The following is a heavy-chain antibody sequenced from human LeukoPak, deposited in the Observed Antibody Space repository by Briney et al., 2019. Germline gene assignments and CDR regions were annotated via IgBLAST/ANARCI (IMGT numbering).Heavy chain of an antibody. J-gene: IGHJ4*02. CDR3: ARLMTTVTTSDY. D-gene: IGHD4-17*01. CDR1: GYTFTSYD. V-gene: IGHV1-8*01. Sequence: ASVKVSCKASGYTFTSYDINWVRQATGQGLEWMGWMNPNSGNTGYAQKFQGRVTMTRNTSISTAYMELSSLRSEDTAVYYCARLMTTVTTSDYWGQGTLVTVSS. CDR2: MNPNSGNT.